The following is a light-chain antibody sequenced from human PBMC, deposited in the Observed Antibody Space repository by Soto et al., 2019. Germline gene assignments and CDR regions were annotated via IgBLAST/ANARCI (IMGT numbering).Light chain of an antibody. V-gene: IGKV1-5*01. CDR2: DAS. J-gene: IGKJ1*01. Sequence: DIQMTQSPSTLSASVGDRVTITCRASQSISSWLAWYQQKPGKAPKLLIYDASSLEIGVPSRFGGSGSGTESTLTISSLQPDYFATYYCQQYNSYWTFGQGTKVEIK. CDR1: QSISSW. CDR3: QQYNSYWT.